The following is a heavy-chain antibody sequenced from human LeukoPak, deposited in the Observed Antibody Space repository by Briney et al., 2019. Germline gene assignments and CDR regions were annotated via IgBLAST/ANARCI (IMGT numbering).Heavy chain of an antibody. J-gene: IGHJ6*03. V-gene: IGHV3-48*03. CDR3: AREDDSGSYYNALPYYMDV. D-gene: IGHD3-10*01. CDR2: ISSSGSTI. CDR1: GFTFSSYE. Sequence: GGSLRLSCAASGFTFSSYEMNWIRQAPGKGLEWVSYISSSGSTIYYADSVKGRFTISRDNAKNSLYLQMNSLRAEDTAVHYCAREDDSGSYYNALPYYMDVWGKGTTVTVSS.